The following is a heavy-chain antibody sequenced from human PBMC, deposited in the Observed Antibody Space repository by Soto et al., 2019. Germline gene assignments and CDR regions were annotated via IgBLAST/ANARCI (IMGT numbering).Heavy chain of an antibody. CDR1: VFTFGTTD. J-gene: IGHJ5*02. V-gene: IGHV3-23*01. CDR2: IDGSGGIT. D-gene: IGHD3-10*01. CDR3: VKNSGWFNT. Sequence: PGWSLRLSCASSVFTFGTTDMSWVRQAPGEGLEWVSTIDGSGGITYYADSVKGRFTISRDNSRNTVYLQMNSLRGDDTALYYCVKNSGWFNTWGQGALVTVSS.